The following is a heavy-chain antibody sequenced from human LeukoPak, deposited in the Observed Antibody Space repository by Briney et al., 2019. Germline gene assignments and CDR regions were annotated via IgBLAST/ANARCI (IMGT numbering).Heavy chain of an antibody. CDR2: ISGSGGST. CDR1: GFTFSSYD. CDR3: ARAKPKNMVRGLIMRRESRYYFDY. V-gene: IGHV3-23*01. D-gene: IGHD3-10*01. Sequence: GGSLRLSCAASGFTFSSYDMSWVRQAPGKGLEWVSAISGSGGSTYYADSVKGRFTISRDNSKSTLYIQMNSLRAEDTAVYYCARAKPKNMVRGLIMRRESRYYFDYWGQGTLVTVSS. J-gene: IGHJ4*02.